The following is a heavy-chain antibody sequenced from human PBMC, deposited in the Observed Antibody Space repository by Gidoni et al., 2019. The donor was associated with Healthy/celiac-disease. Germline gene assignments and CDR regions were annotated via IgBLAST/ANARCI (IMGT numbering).Heavy chain of an antibody. D-gene: IGHD2-15*01. CDR3: ASYAGYCSGGSCKPFDY. CDR1: GGSFSGYY. CDR2: INHSGST. J-gene: IGHJ4*02. Sequence: VQLQQWGAGLLKPSETLSLTCAVYGGSFSGYYWSWIRQPPGKGLEWIGEINHSGSTNYNPSLKSRVTISVDTSKNQFALKLSSVTAADTAVYYCASYAGYCSGGSCKPFDYWGQGTLVTVSS. V-gene: IGHV4-34*01.